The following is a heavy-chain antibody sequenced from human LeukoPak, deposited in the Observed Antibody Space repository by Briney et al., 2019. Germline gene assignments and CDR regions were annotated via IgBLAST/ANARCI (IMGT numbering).Heavy chain of an antibody. J-gene: IGHJ4*02. Sequence: GGSLRLSCAASGFTFSSYAMSWVRQAPGKGLGWVGRIESKTDGGTTDYAAPVTGRFTISRDDSKNPLHLQMNSLKTEDTAVYYCTTLHDCWSGYSLDYWGEETLASVSS. CDR2: IESKTDGGTT. CDR1: GFTFSSYA. CDR3: TTLHDCWSGYSLDY. D-gene: IGHD3-3*01. V-gene: IGHV3-15*04.